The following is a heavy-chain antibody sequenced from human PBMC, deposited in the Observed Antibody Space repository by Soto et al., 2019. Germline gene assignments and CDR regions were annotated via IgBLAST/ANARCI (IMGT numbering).Heavy chain of an antibody. D-gene: IGHD6-19*01. CDR2: IIPIFGTS. V-gene: IGHV1-69*01. J-gene: IGHJ1*01. Sequence: QVQLVQSGAEVKKPGSSVKVSCKASGGTFSSYAISWVGQAPGQGLEWMGGIIPIFGTSNYAQKFQGRVTITADESTSTAYMELSSLRSEDTAVYYCASSGSSGWFAEYFQHWGQGTLVTVSS. CDR3: ASSGSSGWFAEYFQH. CDR1: GGTFSSYA.